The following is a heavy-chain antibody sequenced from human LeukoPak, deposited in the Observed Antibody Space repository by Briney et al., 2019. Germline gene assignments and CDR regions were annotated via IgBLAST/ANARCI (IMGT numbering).Heavy chain of an antibody. CDR2: LYHTGST. Sequence: SETLSLTCAVSGYSISSGYYWGWIRQPPGKGLGWIGSLYHTGSTYYNPSLKSRVTISVDPSKNQFSLKLSSVTAADTAVYYCARGMYYYASGSGYNWFDPWGQGTLVTVSS. J-gene: IGHJ5*02. D-gene: IGHD3-10*01. CDR1: GYSISSGYY. V-gene: IGHV4-38-2*01. CDR3: ARGMYYYASGSGYNWFDP.